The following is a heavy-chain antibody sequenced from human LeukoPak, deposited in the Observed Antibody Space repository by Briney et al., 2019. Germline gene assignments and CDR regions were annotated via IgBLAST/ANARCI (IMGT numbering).Heavy chain of an antibody. J-gene: IGHJ5*02. CDR3: ARDAPSRSYGSGSYSPGP. V-gene: IGHV1-8*02. D-gene: IGHD3-10*01. CDR2: MNPNSGNT. CDR1: GYTFTSYG. Sequence: ASVKVSCKASGYTFTSYGISWVRQAPGQGLEWMGWMNPNSGNTGYAQKFQGRVTMTRNTSISTAYMELSSLRSEDTAVYYCARDAPSRSYGSGSYSPGPWGQGTLVTVFS.